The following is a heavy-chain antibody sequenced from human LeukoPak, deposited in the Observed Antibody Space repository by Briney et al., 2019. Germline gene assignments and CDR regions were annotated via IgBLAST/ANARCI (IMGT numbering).Heavy chain of an antibody. D-gene: IGHD6-13*01. CDR1: GFTLSSYA. CDR2: ISGSGGSR. CDR3: AKGYSSWYTSRSDY. Sequence: PGGSPRLSCADSGFTLSSYAISLGRQAPGKGLGWGSAISGSGGSRYYADSVKGRFTISRDNSKNTLYLQMNSLRAEDTAVYYCAKGYSSWYTSRSDYWGQGTLVTVSS. J-gene: IGHJ4*02. V-gene: IGHV3-23*01.